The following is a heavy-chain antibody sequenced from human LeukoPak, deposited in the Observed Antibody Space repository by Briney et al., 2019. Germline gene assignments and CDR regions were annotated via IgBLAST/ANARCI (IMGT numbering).Heavy chain of an antibody. CDR3: ARVPTREWELLLDY. D-gene: IGHD1-26*01. CDR2: IYYSGST. V-gene: IGHV4-59*01. J-gene: IGHJ4*02. CDR1: GGSFRTYH. Sequence: TSSETLSLTCTVSGGSFRTYHWTWIRQPPGKGLEWIAYIYYSGSTNYNPSLKSRATISLDTSQNQFSLKLSSVTADDTAVYYCARVPTREWELLLDYWGQGTLVTVSS.